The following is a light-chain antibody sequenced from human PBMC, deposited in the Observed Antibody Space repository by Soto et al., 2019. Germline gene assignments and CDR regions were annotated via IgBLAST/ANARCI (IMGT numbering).Light chain of an antibody. CDR3: QQYVSSPFT. CDR2: GAS. J-gene: IGKJ4*01. CDR1: QSVISTY. Sequence: IVLTQSPGTLSLSPGERATLSCRAGQSVISTYLAWYQQKPGQPPRLLIYGASSRATGIPDRFSGSGSGTDFTLSISRLEPEDLAVYYCQQYVSSPFTFGGGTKVEIK. V-gene: IGKV3-20*01.